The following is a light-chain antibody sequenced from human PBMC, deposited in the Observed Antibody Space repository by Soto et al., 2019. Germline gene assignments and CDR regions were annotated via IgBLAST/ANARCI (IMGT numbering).Light chain of an antibody. Sequence: DIQMTQSPSSLSASVGDRVTITCRASQTITNYLNWYRLKPGKAPKLLVYATSSLQSGVPSRFSGSGSGTDFTLTINNLQPEDFATYYCQQTYIIPHTFGQGTNLEIK. CDR2: ATS. CDR1: QTITNY. J-gene: IGKJ2*01. CDR3: QQTYIIPHT. V-gene: IGKV1-39*01.